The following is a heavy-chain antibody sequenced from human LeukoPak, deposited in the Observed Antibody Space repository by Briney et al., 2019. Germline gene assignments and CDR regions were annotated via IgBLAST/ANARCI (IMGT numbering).Heavy chain of an antibody. CDR1: GFTFSSYG. J-gene: IGHJ4*02. CDR2: FSTSGSVI. D-gene: IGHD4-17*01. Sequence: QTGGPLRLSCVVSGFTFSSYGMNWVRQAPGKGLEWISSFSTSGSVIYYADSVKGRFTISRDNGKNSLYLQMKSLRAEDTAICYWARDGTVTYWGEGTLVTVSS. CDR3: ARDGTVTY. V-gene: IGHV3-48*03.